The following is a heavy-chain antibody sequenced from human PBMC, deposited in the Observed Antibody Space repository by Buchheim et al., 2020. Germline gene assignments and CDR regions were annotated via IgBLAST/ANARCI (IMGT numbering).Heavy chain of an antibody. CDR3: ARYFGAGSSYGMDV. D-gene: IGHD3-10*01. V-gene: IGHV3-11*05. CDR2: ISTSSTDT. Sequence: QVQLVESGGGLVKPGGSLRLSCAASGFTFSDFYMTWIRQAPGKGLEWVSYISTSSTDTDFATSVKGRFTISRVNAKHSLYLQMNSLRAEDTAVYYCARYFGAGSSYGMDVWGQGTT. J-gene: IGHJ6*02. CDR1: GFTFSDFY.